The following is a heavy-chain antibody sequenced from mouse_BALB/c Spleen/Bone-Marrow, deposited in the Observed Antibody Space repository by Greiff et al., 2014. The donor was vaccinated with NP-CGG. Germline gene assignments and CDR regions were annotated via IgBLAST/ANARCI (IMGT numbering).Heavy chain of an antibody. D-gene: IGHD2-2*01. J-gene: IGHJ3*01. CDR1: GFAFSGYW. CDR2: INPDSRTI. CDR3: ARNGYDGWINY. V-gene: IGHV4-1*02. Sequence: EVKLEESGGGLVQPGGSLKLSCAASGFAFSGYWMTWVRQAPGKGLEWIGEINPDSRTINYKPSLKEKFIMSRDNAKNTLYLQMSKVRSEDTALYYCARNGYDGWINYWGQGTLVTVSA.